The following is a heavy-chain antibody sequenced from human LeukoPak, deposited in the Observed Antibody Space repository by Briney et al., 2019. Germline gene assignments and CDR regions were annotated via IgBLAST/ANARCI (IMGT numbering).Heavy chain of an antibody. CDR3: AKAPWLMVRGIRDYFDY. CDR2: ISGSGGST. D-gene: IGHD3-10*01. CDR1: GFTFSSYA. V-gene: IGHV3-23*01. J-gene: IGHJ4*02. Sequence: PGGSLRLSCAASGFTFSSYAMSWVRQAPGKGLEWVSAISGSGGSTYYADSVKGRFTISRDNSKNTLYLQMNSLRAEDTAVYYCAKAPWLMVRGIRDYFDYWGQGPLVTVSS.